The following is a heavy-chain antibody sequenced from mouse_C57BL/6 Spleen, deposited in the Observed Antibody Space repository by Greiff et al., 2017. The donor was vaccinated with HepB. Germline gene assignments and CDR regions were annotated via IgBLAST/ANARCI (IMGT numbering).Heavy chain of an antibody. V-gene: IGHV5-16*01. CDR3: ERNSYAMDY. CDR1: GFTFTDYY. Sequence: EVKLVESEGGLVQPGSSMKLSCTASGFTFTDYYMAWVRQVPEKGLEWVANINYDGSSTYYLDSLKSRFIISRDNAKNILYLQMSSLKSEDTATYYCERNSYAMDYWGQGTSVTVSS. J-gene: IGHJ4*01. CDR2: INYDGSST.